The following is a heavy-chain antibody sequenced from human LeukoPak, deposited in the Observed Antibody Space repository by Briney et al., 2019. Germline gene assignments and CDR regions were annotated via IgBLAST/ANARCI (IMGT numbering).Heavy chain of an antibody. CDR2: IKYDGNEE. J-gene: IGHJ4*02. CDR1: GFTFSSYW. D-gene: IGHD1-1*01. CDR3: KSGGAAPGSFDY. Sequence: GGSLRLSCAASGFTFSSYWMSWTRQAPGKGLEWVANIKYDGNEEYYVDSVKGRFTISRDNAKNSLYLQLNSLRVEDTAVYYCKSGGAAPGSFDYWGQGTLVTVSP. V-gene: IGHV3-7*01.